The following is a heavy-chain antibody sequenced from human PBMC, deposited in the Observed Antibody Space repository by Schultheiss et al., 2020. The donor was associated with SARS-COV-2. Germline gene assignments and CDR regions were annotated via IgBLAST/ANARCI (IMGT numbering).Heavy chain of an antibody. CDR1: GFTFSGSA. D-gene: IGHD6-19*01. J-gene: IGHJ4*02. CDR3: ARWGSGWLGFDY. CDR2: IKSKTDGGTT. Sequence: GGSLRLSCAASGFTFSGSAMHWVRQASGKGLEWVGRIKSKTDGGTTDYAAPVKGRFTISRDDSKNTLYLQMNSLKTEDTAVYYCARWGSGWLGFDYWGQGTLVTVSS. V-gene: IGHV3-15*01.